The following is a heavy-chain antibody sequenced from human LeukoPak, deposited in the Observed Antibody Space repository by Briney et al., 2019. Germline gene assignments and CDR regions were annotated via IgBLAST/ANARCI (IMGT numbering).Heavy chain of an antibody. Sequence: GGSLRLSCAASGFTFDDYTMHWVRQAPGKGLEWVSLISWDGGSTYYADSVKGRFTISRDNSKNSLYLQMNSLRTEDTALYYCAKDGAPYSGYGGSDYWGQGTLVTVSS. CDR3: AKDGAPYSGYGGSDY. CDR2: ISWDGGST. CDR1: GFTFDDYT. D-gene: IGHD5-12*01. J-gene: IGHJ4*02. V-gene: IGHV3-43*01.